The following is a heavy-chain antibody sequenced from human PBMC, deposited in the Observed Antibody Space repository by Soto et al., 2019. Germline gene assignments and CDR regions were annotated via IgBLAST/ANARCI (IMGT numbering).Heavy chain of an antibody. V-gene: IGHV1-18*01. Sequence: ASVKGSCKASGFTFTSYGISWVRQAPGQGLEWMGWISAYNGNTNYAQKLQGRVTMTTDTSTSTAYMELRSLRSDDTAVYYCSLLRFLDLHDAFDFWGQGTMVTVSS. D-gene: IGHD3-3*01. J-gene: IGHJ3*01. CDR1: GFTFTSYG. CDR2: ISAYNGNT. CDR3: SLLRFLDLHDAFDF.